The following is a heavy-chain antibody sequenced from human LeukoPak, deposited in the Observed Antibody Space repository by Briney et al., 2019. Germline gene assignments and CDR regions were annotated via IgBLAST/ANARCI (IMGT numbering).Heavy chain of an antibody. D-gene: IGHD2-21*01. J-gene: IGHJ4*02. V-gene: IGHV1-69*04. CDR3: ARAAGDSKDY. CDR1: GGTFSSYA. CDR2: IIPILGVA. Sequence: SVKVSCKASGGTFSSYAISWVRQAPGQGLEWMGRIIPILGVANYAQKFQGRVTITADKSTSTAYMELSSLRSEDTAVYYCARAAGDSKDYWGQGTLVTVSS.